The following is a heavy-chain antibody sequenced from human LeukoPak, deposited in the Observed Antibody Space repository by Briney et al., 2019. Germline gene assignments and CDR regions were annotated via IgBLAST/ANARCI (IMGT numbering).Heavy chain of an antibody. J-gene: IGHJ6*03. CDR1: GFSFNDYG. V-gene: IGHV3-20*04. D-gene: IGHD5-12*01. Sequence: GGSLRLSCAASGFSFNDYGMSWVRPAPGQGREWVSCITWDGGSTDYAASVKGRFTISRDNSKNTLFLQINSLRTEDTAVYSCARGLKYSGYDAPYYYYYMDVWGKGTTVTVSS. CDR2: ITWDGGST. CDR3: ARGLKYSGYDAPYYYYYMDV.